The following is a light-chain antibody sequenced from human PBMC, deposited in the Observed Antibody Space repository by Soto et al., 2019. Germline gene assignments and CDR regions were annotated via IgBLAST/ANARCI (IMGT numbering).Light chain of an antibody. J-gene: IGLJ2*01. V-gene: IGLV2-23*01. CDR1: RNDVGTYNL. CDR3: SSDAGRVV. CDR2: EGT. Sequence: QSALTQPASVSGSPGQSITISCTETRNDVGTYNLVSWYQQHPGKAPKLIIYEGTHRPSGVSNRFSGSKSGNTASLTISGLQAEDEAHYYCSSDAGRVVFGGGTKVTVL.